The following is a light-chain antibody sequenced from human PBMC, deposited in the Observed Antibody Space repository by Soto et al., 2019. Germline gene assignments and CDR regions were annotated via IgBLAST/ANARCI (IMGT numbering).Light chain of an antibody. CDR1: QSITGY. CDR2: AAS. Sequence: DIQMTQSPSSLAASVGDRVIITCRASQSITGYLSWYQQKPGKAPKVLIFAASRLQGGVPSRFSGTGSGTEFTLTISNLQPEDSAIYFCQQSYSTPWTFGRGTKVEIK. CDR3: QQSYSTPWT. V-gene: IGKV1-39*01. J-gene: IGKJ1*01.